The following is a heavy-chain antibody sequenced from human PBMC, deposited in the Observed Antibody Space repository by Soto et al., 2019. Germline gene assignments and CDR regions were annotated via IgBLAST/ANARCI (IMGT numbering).Heavy chain of an antibody. CDR3: ARAPQYSVWFDP. CDR2: IYYSGST. J-gene: IGHJ5*02. V-gene: IGHV4-59*01. D-gene: IGHD2-15*01. Sequence: SETLSLTCTVSGGSISSYYWSWIRQPPGKGLEWIGYIYYSGSTNYNSSLKSRVTISVDTSKNQFSLKLSSVTAADTAVYYCARAPQYSVWFDPWGQGTLVTVSS. CDR1: GGSISSYY.